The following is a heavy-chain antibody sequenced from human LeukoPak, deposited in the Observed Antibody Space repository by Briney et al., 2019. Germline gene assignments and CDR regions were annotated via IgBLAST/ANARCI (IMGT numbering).Heavy chain of an antibody. V-gene: IGHV3-74*01. CDR3: AREDYNDSGWYFDL. CDR1: GFTFSSHW. CDR2: IKTDGSRT. J-gene: IGHJ2*01. D-gene: IGHD4-17*01. Sequence: GGSLRLSCAASGFTFSSHWMHWVSRAPGKGLVWVSRIKTDGSRTTYADSVEGRFTISRDNAKNTLYLQMNSLRAEDTAVYYCAREDYNDSGWYFDLWGRGTLVTVSS.